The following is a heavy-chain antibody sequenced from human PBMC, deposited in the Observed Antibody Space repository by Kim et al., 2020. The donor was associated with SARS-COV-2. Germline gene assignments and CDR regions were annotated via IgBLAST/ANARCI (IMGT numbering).Heavy chain of an antibody. CDR3: AKQGRECWTPHYYVDV. D-gene: IGHD3-10*01. Sequence: GGSLRLSCAASGFIFSNYGMHWVRQAPGKGPEWVAVIAYDGRNKNYADSVKGRFSISRDNSKNIVYLQMDSLRPEDTAVYYCAKQGRECWTPHYYVDVWGQGTTVTVSS. CDR2: IAYDGRNK. V-gene: IGHV3-30*18. J-gene: IGHJ6*02. CDR1: GFIFSNYG.